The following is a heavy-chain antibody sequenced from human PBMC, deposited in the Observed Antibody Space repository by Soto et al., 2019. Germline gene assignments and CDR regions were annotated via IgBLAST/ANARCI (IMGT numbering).Heavy chain of an antibody. V-gene: IGHV3-49*03. Sequence: GGSLRLSCTASGFTFGDYAMSWFRQAPGKGLEWVGFIRSKAYGGTTEYAASVKGGFTISREDSKSIAYLQMNSLKTEDTAVYYCTRGGLLRFLEWPDNNWFDPWGQGTLVTVSS. J-gene: IGHJ5*02. D-gene: IGHD3-3*01. CDR1: GFTFGDYA. CDR3: TRGGLLRFLEWPDNNWFDP. CDR2: IRSKAYGGTT.